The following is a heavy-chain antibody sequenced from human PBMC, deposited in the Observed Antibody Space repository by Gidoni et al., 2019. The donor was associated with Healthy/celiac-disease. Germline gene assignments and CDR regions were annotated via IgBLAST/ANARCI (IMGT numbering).Heavy chain of an antibody. CDR1: GGSISSSNC. CDR2: IYHSGST. CDR3: ARGTAMVIRPLDY. D-gene: IGHD5-18*01. Sequence: QVQLQESGPGLVKPSGTLSLTCAVSGGSISSSNCWSWVRQPPGKGLEWIGEIYHSGSTNYNPSLKIRVPISVDKSKHQFSLKLSSVTAADTAVYYCARGTAMVIRPLDYWGQGTLVTVSS. V-gene: IGHV4-4*02. J-gene: IGHJ4*02.